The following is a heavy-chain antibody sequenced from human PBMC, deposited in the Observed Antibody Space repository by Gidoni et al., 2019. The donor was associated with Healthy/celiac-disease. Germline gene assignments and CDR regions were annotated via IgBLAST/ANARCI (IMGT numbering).Heavy chain of an antibody. V-gene: IGHV3-21*01. J-gene: IGHJ3*02. Sequence: EVQLVASGGGLVKPGGSLRLSCAASGFPFSRYSLNWVRQAPGKGLEWVSSSSSSSSYIYYADSVKGRFTISRDNAKNSLYLQMNSLRAEDTAVYYCARDFFRPRYCSSTSCYTRAFDIWGQGTMVTVSS. CDR3: ARDFFRPRYCSSTSCYTRAFDI. CDR1: GFPFSRYS. CDR2: SSSSSSYI. D-gene: IGHD2-2*02.